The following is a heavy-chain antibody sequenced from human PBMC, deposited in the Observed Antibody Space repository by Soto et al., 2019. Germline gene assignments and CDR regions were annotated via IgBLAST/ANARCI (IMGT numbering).Heavy chain of an antibody. Sequence: GESLKISCKGSGYSFTSYWISWVRQMPGKGLEWMGRIDPSDSYTNYSPSFQGHVTISADKSISTAYLQWSSLKASDTAMYYCARGDYYDSSGYCSRYYYYYGMDVWGQGTTVTVSS. CDR3: ARGDYYDSSGYCSRYYYYYGMDV. V-gene: IGHV5-10-1*01. CDR1: GYSFTSYW. D-gene: IGHD3-22*01. J-gene: IGHJ6*02. CDR2: IDPSDSYT.